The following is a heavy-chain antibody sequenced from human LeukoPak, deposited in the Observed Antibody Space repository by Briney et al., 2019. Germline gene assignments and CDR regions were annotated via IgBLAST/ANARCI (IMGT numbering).Heavy chain of an antibody. D-gene: IGHD3-22*01. Sequence: PSETLSLTCTVSGGSISSYYWSWIRQPPGKGLEWIGYIYYSGSTNYNPSLKSRVTISVDTSKNQFSLKLSSVTAADTAVYYCARVAQSPSYYYDSSGYYFWFDPWGQGTLVTVSS. V-gene: IGHV4-59*08. CDR1: GGSISSYY. CDR3: ARVAQSPSYYYDSSGYYFWFDP. CDR2: IYYSGST. J-gene: IGHJ5*02.